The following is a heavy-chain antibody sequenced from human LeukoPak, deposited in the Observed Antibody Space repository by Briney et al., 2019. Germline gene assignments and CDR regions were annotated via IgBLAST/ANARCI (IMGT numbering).Heavy chain of an antibody. J-gene: IGHJ4*02. Sequence: PSETLSLTCTVSGGSISSYSWGWIRPPPGKGLEWIGYIYYSGSTSYNPSLKSRVTMSVDTSKNQFSLKLSSVTAADTAVYYCARRFQDNSWSEYFDYWGQGTLVTVSS. D-gene: IGHD6-13*01. V-gene: IGHV4-59*08. CDR2: IYYSGST. CDR3: ARRFQDNSWSEYFDY. CDR1: GGSISSYS.